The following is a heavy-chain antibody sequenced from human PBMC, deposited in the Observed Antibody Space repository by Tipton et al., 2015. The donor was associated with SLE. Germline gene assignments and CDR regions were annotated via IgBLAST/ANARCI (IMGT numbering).Heavy chain of an antibody. D-gene: IGHD6-13*01. CDR3: AKGRLGAAANLDY. CDR2: INWNSGYI. J-gene: IGHJ4*02. CDR1: GFSFDDYD. V-gene: IGHV3-9*01. Sequence: RSLRLSCATSGFSFDDYDLHWVRQAPGKGLEWVSGINWNSGYIVYGDSVKGRFTISRDNAKNSLYLQMNSLRAEDTALYYCAKGRLGAAANLDYWGQGTLVTVSS.